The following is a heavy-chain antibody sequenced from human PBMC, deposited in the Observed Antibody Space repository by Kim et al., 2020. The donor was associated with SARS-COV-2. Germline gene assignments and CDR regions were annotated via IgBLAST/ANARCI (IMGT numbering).Heavy chain of an antibody. Sequence: ASVKVSCKASGYTFTNYATNWVRQAPGQGLEWMGWINTNTGNPTYAQGFTGRFVFSLDTSASTAYLQISSLKAEDTAVYDCARDNSEDFILYYRDVWGKG. CDR3: ARDNSEDFILYYRDV. V-gene: IGHV7-4-1*02. J-gene: IGHJ6*03. CDR2: INTNTGNP. D-gene: IGHD3-10*01. CDR1: GYTFTNYA.